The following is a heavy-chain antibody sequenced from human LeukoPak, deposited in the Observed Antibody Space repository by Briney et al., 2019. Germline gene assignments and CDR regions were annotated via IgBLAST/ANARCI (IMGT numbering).Heavy chain of an antibody. J-gene: IGHJ4*02. CDR1: GGSFSGYY. Sequence: SETLSLTCAVYGGSFSGYYWSWIRQPPGKGLEWIGEINHSGSTNYNPSLKSRVTISVDTSKNQFLLKLSSVTAADTAVYYCARGRGYYDSSGYIWGQGTLVIVSS. CDR2: INHSGST. V-gene: IGHV4-34*01. D-gene: IGHD3-22*01. CDR3: ARGRGYYDSSGYI.